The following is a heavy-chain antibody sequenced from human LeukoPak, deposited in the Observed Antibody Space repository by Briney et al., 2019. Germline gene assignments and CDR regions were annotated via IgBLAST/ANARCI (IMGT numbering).Heavy chain of an antibody. Sequence: PGRSLRLSCAASGFTFDDYAMHWVRQAPGKGLEWVSGISWNSGSIGYADSVKGRFTISRDNAKNSLYLQMNSLRAEDTALYYCAKGRDGYNSRFDYWGQGTLVTVSS. V-gene: IGHV3-9*01. D-gene: IGHD5-24*01. CDR1: GFTFDDYA. CDR2: ISWNSGSI. CDR3: AKGRDGYNSRFDY. J-gene: IGHJ4*02.